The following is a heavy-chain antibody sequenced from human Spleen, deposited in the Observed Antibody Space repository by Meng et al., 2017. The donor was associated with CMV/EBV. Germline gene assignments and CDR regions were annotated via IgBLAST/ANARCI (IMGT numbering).Heavy chain of an antibody. CDR2: ISWNSGCI. J-gene: IGHJ6*02. CDR1: GFTFDVYA. V-gene: IGHV3-9*01. Sequence: SLKISCAASGFTFDVYALHWVRQAPGKGLEWVSSISWNSGCIGYGDSVKGRFTISRDNAKNSLYLQMNSLRAEETARYYCARLGSHTYYYYGMDVWGQGTTVTVSS. CDR3: ARLGSHTYYYYGMDV. D-gene: IGHD1-26*01.